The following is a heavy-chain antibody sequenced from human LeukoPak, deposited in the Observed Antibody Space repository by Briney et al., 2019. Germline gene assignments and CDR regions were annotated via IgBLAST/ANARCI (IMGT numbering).Heavy chain of an antibody. Sequence: SQTLSLTCTVSGGSISSGDYYWSWIRQPPGKGLEWIGYIYYSGSTYYNPSLRSRVTTSVDTSKNQFSLKLSSVTAADTAMYYCASTHYYNSGSYAFDMWGQGTMVTVS. CDR3: ASTHYYNSGSYAFDM. D-gene: IGHD3-10*01. CDR1: GGSISSGDYY. J-gene: IGHJ3*02. V-gene: IGHV4-30-4*01. CDR2: IYYSGST.